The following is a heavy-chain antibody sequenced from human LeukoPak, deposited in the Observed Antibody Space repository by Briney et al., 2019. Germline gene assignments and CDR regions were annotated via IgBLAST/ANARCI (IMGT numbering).Heavy chain of an antibody. D-gene: IGHD3-22*01. V-gene: IGHV1-69*13. J-gene: IGHJ4*02. CDR2: IIPIFGSA. Sequence: ASVKVSCKASGGTFSSYAISWVRQAPGQGLEWMGVIIPIFGSANYAQRFQGRVTITADESTSTAYMELSSLRSEDTAVYYCAREGDYYDSSKYTDYWGQGTLVTVSS. CDR3: AREGDYYDSSKYTDY. CDR1: GGTFSSYA.